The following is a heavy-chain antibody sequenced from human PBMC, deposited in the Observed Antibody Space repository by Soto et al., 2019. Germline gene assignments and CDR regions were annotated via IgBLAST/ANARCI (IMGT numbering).Heavy chain of an antibody. J-gene: IGHJ4*02. Sequence: QVQLVQSGAEVKKPGSSVKVSCKASGGTFSSYAISWVRQAPGQGLEWMGGIIPIFGTANYAQKFQGRVTITADESTSTAYMELSSLRSEDTAVYYCARHYFAGQYYYDSSGYYDYWGQGTLVTVSS. CDR2: IIPIFGTA. CDR3: ARHYFAGQYYYDSSGYYDY. D-gene: IGHD3-22*01. V-gene: IGHV1-69*01. CDR1: GGTFSSYA.